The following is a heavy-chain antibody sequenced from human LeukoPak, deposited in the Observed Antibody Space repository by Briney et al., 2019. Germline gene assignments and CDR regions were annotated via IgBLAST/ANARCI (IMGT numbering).Heavy chain of an antibody. CDR1: GYSFTSYW. Sequence: GESLKISCKGSGYSFTSYWITWVRQMPGKGLEWMGTIDPSDSYTNYSPSFQGHVTISADKSISTAYLQWSSLKASDTAMYYCATSHGSGTYYNVPNWFDPWGQGTLVTVSS. V-gene: IGHV5-10-1*01. D-gene: IGHD3-10*01. CDR3: ATSHGSGTYYNVPNWFDP. J-gene: IGHJ5*02. CDR2: IDPSDSYT.